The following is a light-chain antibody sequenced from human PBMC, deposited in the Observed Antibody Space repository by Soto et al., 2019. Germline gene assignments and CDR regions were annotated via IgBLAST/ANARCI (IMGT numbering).Light chain of an antibody. CDR1: QSVSSN. Sequence: EIVMTQSPATLSVSPGERATLSCRASQSVSSNLAWYQQKPGQAPRLLIYGASTRATGIPARFSGSGSGTEFILTLSSLWSVYRAVYVYQQYNNRPPYTFGQSTKLEIK. CDR2: GAS. CDR3: QQYNNRPPYT. V-gene: IGKV3-15*01. J-gene: IGKJ2*01.